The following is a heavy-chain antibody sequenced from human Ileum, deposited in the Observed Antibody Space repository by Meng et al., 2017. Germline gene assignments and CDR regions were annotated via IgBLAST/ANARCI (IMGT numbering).Heavy chain of an antibody. CDR3: VGGFYFQY. CDR1: GFTVSYQY. J-gene: IGHJ1*01. Sequence: EVQLGESGGGLVSPGGSLRLSCAASGFTVSYQYMNWVRQAPGKGLEWVSVIDAGGGTNYADSVKGRFTISRDNSKNTLYLQMDSLRAEDTAVYYCVGGFYFQYWGQGTLVTVSS. CDR2: IDAGGGT. D-gene: IGHD3-3*01. V-gene: IGHV3-53*01.